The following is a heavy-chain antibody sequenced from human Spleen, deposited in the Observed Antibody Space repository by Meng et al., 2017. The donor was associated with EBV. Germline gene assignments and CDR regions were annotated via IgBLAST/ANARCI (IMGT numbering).Heavy chain of an antibody. Sequence: VQLVEAGGGVVQPGRLLGLSCVALGFTFSGYGMFWVRQAPGKGPEWVAILPSDGGNTYYADSVKGRFTISRDNSKNTLYLQMNSLTGEDTAVYYCARDLSGRFDPWGQGTLVTAS. CDR1: GFTFSGYG. CDR2: LPSDGGNT. D-gene: IGHD1-14*01. V-gene: IGHV3-30*03. CDR3: ARDLSGRFDP. J-gene: IGHJ5*02.